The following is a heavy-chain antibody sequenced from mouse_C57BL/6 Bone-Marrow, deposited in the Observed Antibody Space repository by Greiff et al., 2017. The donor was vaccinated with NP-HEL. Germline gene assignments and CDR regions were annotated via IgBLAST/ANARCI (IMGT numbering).Heavy chain of an antibody. D-gene: IGHD6-1*01. V-gene: IGHV14-4*01. CDR3: AREGSLYYLDY. J-gene: IGHJ2*01. CDR1: GFNIKDDY. CDR2: IDPENGDT. Sequence: VQLQQSGAELVRPGASVKLSCTASGFNIKDDYMHWVKQRPEQGLEWIGWIDPENGDTEYASKFQGKATITADTSSNTAYLQLSSLTSEDTAVYYGAREGSLYYLDYWGQGTTLTVSS.